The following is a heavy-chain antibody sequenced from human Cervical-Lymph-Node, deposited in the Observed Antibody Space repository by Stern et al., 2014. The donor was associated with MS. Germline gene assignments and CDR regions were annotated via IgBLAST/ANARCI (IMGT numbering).Heavy chain of an antibody. CDR3: AKATYYYGSGSYFYYYGMDV. CDR2: ISYDGSNK. V-gene: IGHV3-30*18. J-gene: IGHJ6*02. CDR1: GFTFSSYG. D-gene: IGHD3-10*01. Sequence: VQLVESGGGVVQPGRSLRLSCAASGFTFSSYGMHWVRQAPGKGLEWVAVISYDGSNKYYADAVKGRFTISIDNSKNTLYLQMNSLRAEDTAVYYCAKATYYYGSGSYFYYYGMDVWGQGTTVTVSS.